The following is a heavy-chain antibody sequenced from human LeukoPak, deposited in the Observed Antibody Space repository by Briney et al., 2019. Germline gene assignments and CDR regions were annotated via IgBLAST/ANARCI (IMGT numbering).Heavy chain of an antibody. D-gene: IGHD1-26*01. CDR1: GFSFSSYW. V-gene: IGHV3-74*01. CDR3: ARDDPGIGIDY. CDR2: INSDGSST. J-gene: IGHJ4*02. Sequence: GGSLRLSCAASGFSFSSYWMHWVRQAPGKVLVWVSHINSDGSSTTYADSVKGRFTISRDNAKSTLYLQMNSLRAEDTAVYYCARDDPGIGIDYWGQGTLVTVSS.